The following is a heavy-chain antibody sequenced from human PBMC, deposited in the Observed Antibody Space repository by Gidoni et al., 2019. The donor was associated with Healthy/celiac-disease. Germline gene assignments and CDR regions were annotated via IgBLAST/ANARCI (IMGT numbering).Heavy chain of an antibody. CDR1: GFTFSSYG. V-gene: IGHV3-33*01. D-gene: IGHD6-13*01. CDR3: ARDSGYKIAAAGYFDY. J-gene: IGHJ4*02. Sequence: QVQLVESGGGVVQPGRSLRLSCAASGFTFSSYGMHWVRQAPGKGLEWVAVIWYDGSNKYYADSVKGRFTISRDNSKNTLYLQMNSLRAEDTAVYYCARDSGYKIAAAGYFDYWGQGTLVTVSS. CDR2: IWYDGSNK.